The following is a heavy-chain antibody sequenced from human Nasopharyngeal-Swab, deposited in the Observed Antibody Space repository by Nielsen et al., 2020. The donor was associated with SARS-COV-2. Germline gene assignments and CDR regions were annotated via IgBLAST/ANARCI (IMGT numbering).Heavy chain of an antibody. CDR3: ARSKGERRAGAFDI. J-gene: IGHJ3*02. Sequence: GESLKISCAASGFTFSSYSMNWVRQAPGTRLEWVSSISSSSSYIYYADSVKGRFTISRDNAKNSLYLQMNSLRAEDTAVYYCARSKGERRAGAFDIWGQGTMVTVSS. V-gene: IGHV3-21*01. CDR1: GFTFSSYS. D-gene: IGHD1-1*01. CDR2: ISSSSSYI.